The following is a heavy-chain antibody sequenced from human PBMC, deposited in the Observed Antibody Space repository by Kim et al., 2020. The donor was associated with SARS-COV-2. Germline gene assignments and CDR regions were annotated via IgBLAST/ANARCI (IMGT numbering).Heavy chain of an antibody. J-gene: IGHJ4*02. Sequence: GGSLRLSCAASGFTFSDYYMSWIRQAPGKGLEWVSYISSSGSTIYYADSVKGRFTISRDNAKNSLYLQMNSLRAEDTAVYYCAREAPIMIMFGDTRGFDYWGQGTLVTVSS. V-gene: IGHV3-11*01. CDR2: ISSSGSTI. CDR3: AREAPIMIMFGDTRGFDY. CDR1: GFTFSDYY. D-gene: IGHD3-16*01.